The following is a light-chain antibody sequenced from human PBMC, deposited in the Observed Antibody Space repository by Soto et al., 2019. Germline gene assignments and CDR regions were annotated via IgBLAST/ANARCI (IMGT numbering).Light chain of an antibody. V-gene: IGLV2-11*01. CDR3: CSYAGRYTWV. CDR2: DVN. Sequence: QSVLTQPHSVSGSPGQSVTISCTGTSSDVGNYNYVSWYQQQHPGKAPKLMIYDVNKRPSGVPDRFSGFKSGNTASLTISGLQADDDADYYCCSYAGRYTWVFGGGTQLTVL. J-gene: IGLJ7*01. CDR1: SSDVGNYNY.